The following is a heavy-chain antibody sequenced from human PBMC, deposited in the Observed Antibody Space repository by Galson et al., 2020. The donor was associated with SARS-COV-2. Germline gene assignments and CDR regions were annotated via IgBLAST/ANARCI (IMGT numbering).Heavy chain of an antibody. CDR3: AREGHSSSFSSDYFDY. J-gene: IGHJ4*02. CDR1: GFTFSSYG. D-gene: IGHD6-13*01. V-gene: IGHV3-33*01. CDR2: IWYDGSNK. Sequence: TGGSLRLSCAASGFTFSSYGMHWVRQAPGKGLEWVAVIWYDGSNKYYADSVKGRFTISRDNSKNTLYLQMNSLRAEDTAVYYCAREGHSSSFSSDYFDYCCQSPLVTVSS.